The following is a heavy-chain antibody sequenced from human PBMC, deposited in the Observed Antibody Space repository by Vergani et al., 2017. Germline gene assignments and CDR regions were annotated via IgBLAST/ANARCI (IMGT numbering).Heavy chain of an antibody. CDR3: ARGQEYSSWGWFSDL. Sequence: QVQLQQWGAGLLKPSETLSLTFAVYGGFFSGYYWSWIRQPPGKGLEWIGEINHSGSTNYNPSLKSRVTISVDTSKNQFSLKLSSVTTADMAVYYWARGQEYSSWGWFSDLWGRGTLVTVSS. J-gene: IGHJ2*01. CDR1: GGFFSGYY. D-gene: IGHD6-6*01. CDR2: INHSGST. V-gene: IGHV4-34*01.